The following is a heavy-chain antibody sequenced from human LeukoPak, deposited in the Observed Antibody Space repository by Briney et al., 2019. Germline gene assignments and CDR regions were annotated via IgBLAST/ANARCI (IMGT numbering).Heavy chain of an antibody. J-gene: IGHJ4*02. CDR2: IYYSGST. Sequence: PSETLSLTCTVSGGSISSYYWSWIRQPPGKGLEWIGYIYYSGSTNYNPSLKSRVTISVDTSKNQFPLKLSSVTAADTAVYYCAGTGTTGTSPLDCWGQGTLVTVSS. D-gene: IGHD1-1*01. CDR3: AGTGTTGTSPLDC. CDR1: GGSISSYY. V-gene: IGHV4-59*08.